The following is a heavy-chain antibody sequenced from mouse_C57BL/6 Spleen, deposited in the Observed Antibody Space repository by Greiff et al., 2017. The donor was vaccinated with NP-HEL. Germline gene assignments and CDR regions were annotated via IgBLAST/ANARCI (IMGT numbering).Heavy chain of an antibody. J-gene: IGHJ4*01. V-gene: IGHV1-64*01. D-gene: IGHD1-1*01. Sequence: VQLQQPGAELVKPGASVKLSCKASGYTFTSYWMHWVKQRPGQGLEWIGMIHPNSGSTNYNEKFKSKATLTVDKSSSTAYMQLSSLTSEDSAVYYCAGTTVVATNAMDYWGQGTSVTVSS. CDR3: AGTTVVATNAMDY. CDR1: GYTFTSYW. CDR2: IHPNSGST.